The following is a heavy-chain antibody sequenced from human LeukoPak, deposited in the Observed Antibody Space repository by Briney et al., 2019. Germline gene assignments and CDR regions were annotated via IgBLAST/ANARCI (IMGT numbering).Heavy chain of an antibody. CDR3: ARDQRIGVSDILTGYSYYYYGMDV. D-gene: IGHD3-9*01. CDR1: GFTFSNYG. Sequence: GGSLRLTCAASGFTFSNYGMQWVRQAPGKGLEWVAFIRYDGSNKYYADSVKGRFTISRDNSKNTLYLQMNSLRAEDTAVYYCARDQRIGVSDILTGYSYYYYGMDVWGQGTTVTVSS. V-gene: IGHV3-30*02. J-gene: IGHJ6*02. CDR2: IRYDGSNK.